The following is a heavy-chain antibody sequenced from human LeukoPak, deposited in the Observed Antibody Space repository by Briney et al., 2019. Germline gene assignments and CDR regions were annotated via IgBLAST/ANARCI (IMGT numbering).Heavy chain of an antibody. D-gene: IGHD2-21*02. CDR2: ISSSSSYI. J-gene: IGHJ4*02. CDR3: AKGQSVVVTASGDY. Sequence: GGSLRLSCAASGFTFSSYSMNWVRQAPGKGLEWVSSISSSSSYIYYADSVKGRFTISRDNAKNSLYLQMNSLRAEDTAVYYCAKGQSVVVTASGDYWGQGTLVTVSS. V-gene: IGHV3-21*01. CDR1: GFTFSSYS.